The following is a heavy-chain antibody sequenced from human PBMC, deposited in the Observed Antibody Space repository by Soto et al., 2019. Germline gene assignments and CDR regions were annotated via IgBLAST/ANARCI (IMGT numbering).Heavy chain of an antibody. CDR3: AKSAPSSSSGYQYYFDY. Sequence: SVKVSCKASGGTFSSYAISWVRQAPGQGLEWMGGIIPIFGTANYAQKFQGRVTITADESTSTAYMELSSLRSDDTAVYYCAKSAPSSSSGYQYYFDYWGQGTLVTVSS. CDR1: GGTFSSYA. CDR2: IIPIFGTA. D-gene: IGHD3-22*01. J-gene: IGHJ4*02. V-gene: IGHV1-69*13.